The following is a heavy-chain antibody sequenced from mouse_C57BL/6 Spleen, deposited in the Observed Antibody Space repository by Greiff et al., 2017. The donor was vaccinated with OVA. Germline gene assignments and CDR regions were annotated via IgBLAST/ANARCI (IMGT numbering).Heavy chain of an antibody. CDR1: GYTFTSYW. CDR2: IDPSDSYT. J-gene: IGHJ4*01. CDR3: ARSLVATRAMDY. D-gene: IGHD1-1*01. Sequence: QVQLKQPGAELVKPGASVKLSCKASGYTFTSYWMQWVKQRPGQGLEWIGEIDPSDSYTNYNQKFKGKATLTVDTSSSTAYMQLSSLTSEDSAVYYCARSLVATRAMDYWGQGTSVTVSS. V-gene: IGHV1-50*01.